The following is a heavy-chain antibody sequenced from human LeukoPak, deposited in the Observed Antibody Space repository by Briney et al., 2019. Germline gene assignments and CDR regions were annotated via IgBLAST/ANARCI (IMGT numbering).Heavy chain of an antibody. V-gene: IGHV5-51*01. CDR1: GSTFDTHW. CDR3: ARTYCSGGGCLGSFDY. CDR2: IYPGDSNT. Sequence: GESLKISCKGSGSTFDTHWIGWVRQMPGKGLEWMAIIYPGDSNTRYSPSFQGQVTISVDKSITTAYLQWTTLKASDTAMYYCARTYCSGGGCLGSFDYWGHGTLVTVSS. D-gene: IGHD2-15*01. J-gene: IGHJ4*01.